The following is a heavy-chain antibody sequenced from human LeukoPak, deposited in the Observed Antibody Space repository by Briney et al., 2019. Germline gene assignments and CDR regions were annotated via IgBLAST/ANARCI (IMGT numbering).Heavy chain of an antibody. Sequence: PSETLSLTCSVSGDSISSYAWSWVRRPPGKGLEWIGDISRSGDTNYSPSLKSRLTISVHMSKNQFSLKLRSVTAADTAVYYCAKDRGGGRDAFDIWGQGTVVTVSS. CDR2: ISRSGDT. CDR3: AKDRGGGRDAFDI. CDR1: GDSISSYA. D-gene: IGHD3-10*01. V-gene: IGHV4-59*01. J-gene: IGHJ3*02.